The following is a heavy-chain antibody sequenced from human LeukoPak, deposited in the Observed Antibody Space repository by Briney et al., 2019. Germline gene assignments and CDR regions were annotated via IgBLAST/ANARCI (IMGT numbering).Heavy chain of an antibody. V-gene: IGHV4-39*07. CDR2: IYYSGST. CDR1: GGSISSSSYY. J-gene: IGHJ6*03. D-gene: IGHD3-22*01. Sequence: SETLSLTCTVSGGSISSSSYYWGWIRQPPGKGLEWIGSIYYSGSTYYNPSLKSRVTISVDTSKNQFSLKLSSVTAADTAVYYCACPPYYYDSSGYYYDYYYYMDVWGKGTTVTVSS. CDR3: ACPPYYYDSSGYYYDYYYYMDV.